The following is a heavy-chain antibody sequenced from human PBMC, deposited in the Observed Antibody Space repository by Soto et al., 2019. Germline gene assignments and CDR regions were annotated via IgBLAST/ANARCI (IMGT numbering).Heavy chain of an antibody. J-gene: IGHJ5*02. CDR3: AKGGSSSARYFAR. CDR2: MSWDGNNK. Sequence: QVQVVESGGGVVQPGRSLRLSCAASGFSFSSYGMHWVRQAPGKGLEWVAIMSWDGNNKYYADSVRGRFTISRDSSKNTLFLQMNSLRVEDTAMYSCAKGGSSSARYFARWGQGTLVTVSS. D-gene: IGHD6-6*01. V-gene: IGHV3-30*18. CDR1: GFSFSSYG.